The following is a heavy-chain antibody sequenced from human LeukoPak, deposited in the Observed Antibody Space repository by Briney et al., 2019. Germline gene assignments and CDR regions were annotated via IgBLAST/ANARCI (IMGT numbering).Heavy chain of an antibody. J-gene: IGHJ6*04. Sequence: SETLSLTCTIYGGSFSGYYWSWIRQPPGKGLEWIGEINHSGSTNYNPSLRSRVTISVDKSKNQFSLKLTSVTAADTAVYYCAREAPSGSSMEMDVWGKGTTVTISS. V-gene: IGHV4-34*01. D-gene: IGHD3-10*01. CDR3: AREAPSGSSMEMDV. CDR2: INHSGST. CDR1: GGSFSGYY.